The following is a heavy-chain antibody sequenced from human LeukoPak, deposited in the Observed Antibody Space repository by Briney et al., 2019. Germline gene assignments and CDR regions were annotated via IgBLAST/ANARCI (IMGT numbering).Heavy chain of an antibody. Sequence: GASLKISCKGSGYSFTSYWIGWVRQMPGKGLEGMGIIYPGDSDTRYSPSFQGQVTISADKSISTAYLQWSSLKASDTAMYYCARQDCSGGSCYYQRNWFDPWGQGTLVTVSS. CDR2: IYPGDSDT. CDR1: GYSFTSYW. CDR3: ARQDCSGGSCYYQRNWFDP. V-gene: IGHV5-51*01. D-gene: IGHD2-15*01. J-gene: IGHJ5*02.